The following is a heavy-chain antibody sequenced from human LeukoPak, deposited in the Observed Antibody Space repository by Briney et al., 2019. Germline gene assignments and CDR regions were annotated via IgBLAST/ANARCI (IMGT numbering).Heavy chain of an antibody. V-gene: IGHV1-69*04. Sequence: SVKVSCKASGGAFSSYAISWVRQAPGQGLEWMGRIIPILGIANYAQRFQGRVTMTRDTSTSTVYMELSSLRSEDTAVYYCARVRVGATRSHLDYWGQGTLVTVSS. CDR3: ARVRVGATRSHLDY. CDR1: GGAFSSYA. J-gene: IGHJ4*02. CDR2: IIPILGIA. D-gene: IGHD1-26*01.